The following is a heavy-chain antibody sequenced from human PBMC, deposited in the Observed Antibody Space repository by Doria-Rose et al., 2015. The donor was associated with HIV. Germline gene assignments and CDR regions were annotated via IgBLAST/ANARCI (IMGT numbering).Heavy chain of an antibody. D-gene: IGHD6-13*01. CDR2: IFSDDER. CDR3: ARIKSSRWYHKYYFDF. Sequence: QESGPVLVKPTETLTLTCAVSGVSLSSPGMGVSWIRQPPGKALEWLANIFSDDERSYNTSLKSRLTISRGTSKGQVVLTMTDMDPVDTATDYCARIKSSRWYHKYYFDFWGQGTLVIVSA. V-gene: IGHV2-26*01. CDR1: GVSLSSPGMG. J-gene: IGHJ4*02.